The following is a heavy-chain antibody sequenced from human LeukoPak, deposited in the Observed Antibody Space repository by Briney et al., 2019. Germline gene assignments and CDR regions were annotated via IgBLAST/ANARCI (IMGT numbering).Heavy chain of an antibody. Sequence: GASVKVSCKASGYTFTGYYMHWVRQAPGQGLEWMGIINPSGGSTSYAQKFQGRVTITADKSASTAYMELSSLRSEDTAVYYCASEITMVRGVIISPFDYWGQGTLVTVSS. CDR2: INPSGGST. D-gene: IGHD3-10*01. J-gene: IGHJ4*02. V-gene: IGHV1-46*01. CDR1: GYTFTGYY. CDR3: ASEITMVRGVIISPFDY.